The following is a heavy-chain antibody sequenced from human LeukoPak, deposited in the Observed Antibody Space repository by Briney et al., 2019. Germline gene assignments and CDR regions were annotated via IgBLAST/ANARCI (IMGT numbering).Heavy chain of an antibody. CDR2: IYYSGST. D-gene: IGHD4-17*01. CDR1: GGSISSSSYY. J-gene: IGHJ6*03. Sequence: SSETLSLTCTVSGGSISSSSYYWGWIRQPPGKGLEWIGSIYYSGSTYYNPSLKSRVTISVDTSKNQFSLKLSSVTAADTAVYYCAREGGGYGDYGGDYYYYYMDVWGKGTTVTISS. V-gene: IGHV4-39*07. CDR3: AREGGGYGDYGGDYYYYYMDV.